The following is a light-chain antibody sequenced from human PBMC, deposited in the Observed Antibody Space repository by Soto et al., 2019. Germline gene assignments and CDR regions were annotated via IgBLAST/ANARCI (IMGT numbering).Light chain of an antibody. V-gene: IGLV2-14*03. CDR1: SSDVGGYIY. J-gene: IGLJ2*01. CDR2: DVT. CDR3: SSYTTSRTLV. Sequence: QSALTQPASVSGSPGQSITISCTGTSSDVGGYIYVSWYQQHPGKAPKLMIYDVTNRPSWISNRFSGSKSGNTASLTISGLQAEDEADYYCSSYTTSRTLVFGGGTKVTVL.